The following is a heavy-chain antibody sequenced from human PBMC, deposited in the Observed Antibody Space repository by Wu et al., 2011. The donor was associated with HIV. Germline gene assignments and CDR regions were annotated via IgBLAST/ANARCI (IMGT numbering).Heavy chain of an antibody. CDR3: ATDIVVVPRAYGMDV. V-gene: IGHV1-2*02. D-gene: IGHD2-2*01. J-gene: IGHJ6*02. Sequence: QVQLVQSGAEVKKPGASVKVSCKASGYTFTGYYMHWVRQAPGQGLEWMGWINPNSGGTNYAQKFQGRVTMTRDTSISTAYMELSRLRSDDTAVYYCATDIVVVPRAYGMDVWGQGTTVTVSS. CDR2: INPNSGGT. CDR1: GYTFTGYY.